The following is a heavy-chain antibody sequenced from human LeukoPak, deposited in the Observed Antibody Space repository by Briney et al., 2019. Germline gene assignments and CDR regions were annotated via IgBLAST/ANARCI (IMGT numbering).Heavy chain of an antibody. CDR3: ARNSGWYGMDV. J-gene: IGHJ6*02. Sequence: SETLSLTCTVSGGSISAYYWSWIRQPPGKGLEWIGYISYNGYSNYNPSLESRVTISVDTSKSQFSLKLSSVTAADTAVYYCARNSGWYGMDVWGQGTTVTVSS. CDR2: ISYNGYS. D-gene: IGHD5-12*01. V-gene: IGHV4-59*12. CDR1: GGSISAYY.